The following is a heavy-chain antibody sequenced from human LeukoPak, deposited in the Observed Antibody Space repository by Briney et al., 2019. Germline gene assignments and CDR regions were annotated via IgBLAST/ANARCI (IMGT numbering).Heavy chain of an antibody. V-gene: IGHV4-34*01. J-gene: IGHJ6*03. D-gene: IGHD6-19*01. CDR1: GGSFSGYY. CDR3: ARHQWHYYYYMGV. Sequence: SETLSLTCAVYGGSFSGYYWSWIRQPPGTGLEWIAEINNSGTTNYNPSLKGRVTISIDTSKNHFSLNLSSVTAEDTAVYYCARHQWHYYYYMGVWGKGSTVTVSS. CDR2: INNSGTT.